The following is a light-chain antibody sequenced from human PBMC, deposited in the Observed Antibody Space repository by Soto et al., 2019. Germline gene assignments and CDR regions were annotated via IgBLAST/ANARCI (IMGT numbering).Light chain of an antibody. Sequence: QSALTQPASVSGSPGQSITISCTGTSSDVGGYNYVSWYQQHPGKAPKLMIYEVSNRPSGVPDRFSGSKSGNTASLTVSGLQTEDEADYYCSSYAGSNVVFGGGTQLTVL. V-gene: IGLV2-8*01. J-gene: IGLJ2*01. CDR2: EVS. CDR3: SSYAGSNVV. CDR1: SSDVGGYNY.